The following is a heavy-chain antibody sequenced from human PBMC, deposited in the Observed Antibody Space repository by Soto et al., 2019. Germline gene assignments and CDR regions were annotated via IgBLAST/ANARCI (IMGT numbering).Heavy chain of an antibody. CDR3: VSLDYYYYYGMDV. V-gene: IGHV3-53*01. CDR2: IYSGGDT. Sequence: GGSLRLSCAAFGFPVSSNYMSWVRQAPGKGLEWVSVIYSGGDTYYADSVKGRFTISRDNSKNTLYLQMNSLRAEDTAVYYCVSLDYYYYYGMDVWGQGTKVTVSS. J-gene: IGHJ6*02. CDR1: GFPVSSNY.